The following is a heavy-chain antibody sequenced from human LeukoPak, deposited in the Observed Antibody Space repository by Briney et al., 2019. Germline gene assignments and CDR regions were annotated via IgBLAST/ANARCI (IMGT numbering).Heavy chain of an antibody. CDR1: GFTFSSFS. J-gene: IGHJ3*02. Sequence: GGSLRLSCAASGFTFSSFSMNGVRQAPGEGREGVLSISSDSNYIFYADSVQGRFTISRDNAENSLFLQMNSLRAEDTAVYYCASRYCTSTNCYAFDIWGQGTMVTVSS. V-gene: IGHV3-21*01. CDR3: ASRYCTSTNCYAFDI. D-gene: IGHD2-2*01. CDR2: ISSDSNYI.